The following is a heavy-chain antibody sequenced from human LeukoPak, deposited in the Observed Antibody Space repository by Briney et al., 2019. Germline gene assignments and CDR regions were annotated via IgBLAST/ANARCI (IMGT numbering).Heavy chain of an antibody. V-gene: IGHV4-39*01. CDR1: GGSISSSAYY. CDR2: IYYSGST. D-gene: IGHD2-15*01. CDR3: ARHQYCSGGSCYSSASDY. J-gene: IGHJ4*02. Sequence: SETLSLTCTVSGGSISSSAYYWGWIRQPPGKGLEWIGSIYYSGSTYYNPSLRSRVTISVDTSKNQFSLKLSSVTAADTAVYYCARHQYCSGGSCYSSASDYWGQGTLVTVSS.